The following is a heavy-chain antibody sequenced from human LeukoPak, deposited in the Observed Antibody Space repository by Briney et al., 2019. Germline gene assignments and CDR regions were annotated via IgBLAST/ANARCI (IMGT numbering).Heavy chain of an antibody. V-gene: IGHV1-46*01. CDR3: ARGGGRALQFWVDY. J-gene: IGHJ4*02. CDR2: INPSAGGT. Sequence: ASAKVSCKASGYSFTNYYMHWVRQAPGQGLEWMGVINPSAGGTSYAQKFQVRVTITRDTSTSTAYMELSSPTSEDTAVYYSARGGGRALQFWVDYWGQGTLVTVSS. CDR1: GYSFTNYY. D-gene: IGHD4-11*01.